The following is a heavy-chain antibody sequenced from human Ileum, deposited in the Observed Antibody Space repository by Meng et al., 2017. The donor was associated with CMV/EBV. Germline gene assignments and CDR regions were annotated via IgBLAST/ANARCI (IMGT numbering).Heavy chain of an antibody. J-gene: IGHJ4*02. V-gene: IGHV4-59*01. CDR2: VSYTGA. D-gene: IGHD3-22*01. CDR3: ARDRHYNDMSGYYRYFDY. CDR1: GNSISSYY. Sequence: SETLSLTCTVSGNSISSYYWSWIRQSPGKELEWIGYVSYTGANKNPSLQSRVSTSMDTSKNQFSLKLRSVTAADTAVYYCARDRHYNDMSGYYRYFDYWGQGMLVTVSS.